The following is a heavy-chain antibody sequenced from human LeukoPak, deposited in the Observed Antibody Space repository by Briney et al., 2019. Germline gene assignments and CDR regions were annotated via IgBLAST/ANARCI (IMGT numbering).Heavy chain of an antibody. CDR2: ISSSGTYI. CDR1: GFTFSRYS. J-gene: IGHJ4*02. D-gene: IGHD1-26*01. V-gene: IGHV3-21*01. CDR3: ARGSEWELLSCDY. Sequence: GGSLRLSCAASGFTFSRYSMNWVRQAPGKGLEWVSSISSSGTYIYYADSVKGRFTISRDNAKNSLYLQMNSLRAEGTAVYYCARGSEWELLSCDYWGQGTLVTVSS.